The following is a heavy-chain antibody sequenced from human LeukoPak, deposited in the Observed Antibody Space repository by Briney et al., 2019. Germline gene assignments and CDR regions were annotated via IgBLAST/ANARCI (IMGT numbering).Heavy chain of an antibody. CDR2: ITSSNSYI. V-gene: IGHV3-21*01. Sequence: TGGSLRLSCAASGFTFSTYSMNWVRQAPGKGLEWVSSITSSNSYIHYADSVKGRFTISRDDAKNSLYLQMNSLRPEDTAVYYCARDPIGYCSGGSCHGAYFDYWGQGTLVTVSS. D-gene: IGHD2-15*01. J-gene: IGHJ4*02. CDR1: GFTFSTYS. CDR3: ARDPIGYCSGGSCHGAYFDY.